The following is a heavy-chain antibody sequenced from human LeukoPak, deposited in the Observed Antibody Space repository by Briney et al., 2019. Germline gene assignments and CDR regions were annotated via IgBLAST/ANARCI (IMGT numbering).Heavy chain of an antibody. CDR1: GFTVSSSY. CDR3: ARDRVDGSGRAFDP. V-gene: IGHV3-66*02. Sequence: PGGSLRLSCAASGFTVSSSYMSWVRQAPGKGLEWVSVIYSGGSTYYADSVKGRFTISRDNSKNTLYLQMNSLRAEDTAVYYCARDRVDGSGRAFDPWGQGTLVTVSS. CDR2: IYSGGST. J-gene: IGHJ5*02. D-gene: IGHD3-10*01.